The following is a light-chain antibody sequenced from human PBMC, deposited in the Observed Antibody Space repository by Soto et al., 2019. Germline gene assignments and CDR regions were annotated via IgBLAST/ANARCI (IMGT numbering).Light chain of an antibody. V-gene: IGLV2-14*01. J-gene: IGLJ1*01. CDR1: SSDVGGYNY. Sequence: QSALAQPASVSGSPGQSITISCTGTSSDVGGYNYVFWYQQHPGKAPKLMVYEVSNRPSGVSNRFSGAKSGNTASLTISVLQAEDDADYYCSSYTSTSTPLVFGTGTKVTVL. CDR3: SSYTSTSTPLV. CDR2: EVS.